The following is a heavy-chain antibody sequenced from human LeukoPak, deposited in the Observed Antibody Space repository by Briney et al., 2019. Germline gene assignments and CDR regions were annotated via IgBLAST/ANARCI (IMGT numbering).Heavy chain of an antibody. CDR2: VSSDGSNK. CDR1: GFIFSSYA. J-gene: IGHJ3*02. V-gene: IGHV3-30-3*02. CDR3: VKPPEMATMQGDGFDI. Sequence: GGSLRLSCAASGFIFSSYAIHWVRQAPGKGLKWVAVVSSDGSNKYYADSVKGRFTIPRDNSKNTLYLRMNSLRVEDTAVYYCVKPPEMATMQGDGFDIWGQGTMVSVSS. D-gene: IGHD5-24*01.